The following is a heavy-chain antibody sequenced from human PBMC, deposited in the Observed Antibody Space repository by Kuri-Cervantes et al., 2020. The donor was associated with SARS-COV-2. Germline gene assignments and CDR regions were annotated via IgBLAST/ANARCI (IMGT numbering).Heavy chain of an antibody. D-gene: IGHD2-2*01. CDR1: GFTSSSYA. CDR3: ARDLGYCSSTSCYGRYYYYGMDV. Sequence: LSLTCAASGFTSSSYAMHWVRQAPGKGLEWVAVISYDGSNKYYADSVKGRFTISRDNSKNTLYLQMNSLRAEDTAVYYCARDLGYCSSTSCYGRYYYYGMDVWGQGTTVTVSS. V-gene: IGHV3-30-3*01. CDR2: ISYDGSNK. J-gene: IGHJ6*02.